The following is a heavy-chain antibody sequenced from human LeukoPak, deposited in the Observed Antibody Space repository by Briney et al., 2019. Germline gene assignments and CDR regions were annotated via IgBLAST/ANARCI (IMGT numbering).Heavy chain of an antibody. CDR1: GFTFSSHA. V-gene: IGHV3-66*04. D-gene: IGHD3-10*01. CDR3: ARHRGVITRDYFDY. J-gene: IGHJ4*02. Sequence: GGSLRLSCAASGFTFSSHAMSWVRQAPGKGLEWVSVIYSGGSTYYADSVKGRFTISRDNSKNTLYLQMNSLRAEDTAVYYCARHRGVITRDYFDYWGQGTLVTVSS. CDR2: IYSGGST.